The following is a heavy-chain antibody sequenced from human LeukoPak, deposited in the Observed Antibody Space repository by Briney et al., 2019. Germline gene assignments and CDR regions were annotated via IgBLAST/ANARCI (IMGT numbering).Heavy chain of an antibody. CDR2: ISYDGINK. J-gene: IGHJ4*02. D-gene: IGHD2-8*02. CDR3: ARDGYWCRDY. CDR1: GFTFSTYA. Sequence: GGSLRLSCAASGFTFSTYAMHWVRQAPGQGLEWVAVISYDGINKYYEDSVKGRFTISRDNSRNTLYLQMNSLRAEDTAMYYCARDGYWCRDYWGQGTLVTVSS. V-gene: IGHV3-30*04.